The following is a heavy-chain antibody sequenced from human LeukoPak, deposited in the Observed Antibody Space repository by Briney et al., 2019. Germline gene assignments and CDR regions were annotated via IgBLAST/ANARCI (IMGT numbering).Heavy chain of an antibody. CDR3: ARQNRHCSSTNCYGDLDY. Sequence: GESLKISCRGSGYTFSGYWIAWVRQMPGKGLEWMGIIFPDDSDTTYSPSFQGQVTMSADKSISTAYLQWSSLKASDTAMYYCARQNRHCSSTNCYGDLDYWGQGSLVTVSS. V-gene: IGHV5-51*01. J-gene: IGHJ4*02. CDR1: GYTFSGYW. CDR2: IFPDDSDT. D-gene: IGHD2-2*01.